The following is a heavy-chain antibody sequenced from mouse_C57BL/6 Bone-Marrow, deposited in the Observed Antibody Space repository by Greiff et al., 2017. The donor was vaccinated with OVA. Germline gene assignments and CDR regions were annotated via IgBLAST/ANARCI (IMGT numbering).Heavy chain of an antibody. CDR3: ARLGYDYDEGGFDY. CDR2: IYPGGGYT. CDR1: GYTFTNYW. V-gene: IGHV1-63*01. J-gene: IGHJ2*01. D-gene: IGHD2-4*01. Sequence: VQLQESGAELVRPGTSVKMSCKASGYTFTNYWIGWAKQRPGHGLEWIGDIYPGGGYTNYNGKFKGKATLTADKSSSTAYMQLSSLTSEDSAVYFCARLGYDYDEGGFDYWGQGTTLTVSS.